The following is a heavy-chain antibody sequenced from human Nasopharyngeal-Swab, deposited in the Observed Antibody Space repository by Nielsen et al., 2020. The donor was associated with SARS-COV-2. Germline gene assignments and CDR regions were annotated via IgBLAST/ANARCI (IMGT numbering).Heavy chain of an antibody. CDR2: INPSGGST. V-gene: IGHV1-46*01. CDR3: ARSLNIVVVVAAKDYYYYGMDV. D-gene: IGHD2-15*01. J-gene: IGHJ6*02. CDR1: GYTFTSYY. Sequence: ASVKVSCKASGYTFTSYYMHWVRQAPGHGLDWMGIINPSGGSTSYAQKFQGRVTMTRDTSTSTVYMELSSLRSEDTAVYYCARSLNIVVVVAAKDYYYYGMDVWGQGTTVTVSS.